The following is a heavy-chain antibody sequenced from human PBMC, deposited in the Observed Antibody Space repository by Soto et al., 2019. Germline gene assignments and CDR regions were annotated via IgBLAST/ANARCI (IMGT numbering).Heavy chain of an antibody. D-gene: IGHD3-22*01. J-gene: IGHJ4*02. CDR2: ISYDGSNK. CDR3: ARGPYDSSGYSEPKIDY. CDR1: GFTFSSYA. V-gene: IGHV3-30-3*01. Sequence: QVQLVESGGGVVQPGRSLRLSCAASGFTFSSYAMHWVRQAPGKGLEWVAVISYDGSNKYYADSVKGRFTISRDNSKNTLYLQMNSLRAEDTAVYYCARGPYDSSGYSEPKIDYWGQGTLDTVSS.